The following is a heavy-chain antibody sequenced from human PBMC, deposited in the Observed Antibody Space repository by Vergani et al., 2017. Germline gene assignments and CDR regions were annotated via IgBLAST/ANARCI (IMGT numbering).Heavy chain of an antibody. CDR3: ASNPLDSSAPLNWFDP. V-gene: IGHV1-18*01. CDR1: GGTFSSYG. Sequence: QVQLVQSGAEVKKPGSSVKVSCKASGGTFSSYGISWVRQAPGQGLEWMGWISAYNGNTNYAQKLQGRVTMTTDTSTSTAYMELRSLSSDDPAVYYGASNPLDSSAPLNWFDPWGQGTLVTVSS. D-gene: IGHD3-22*01. J-gene: IGHJ5*02. CDR2: ISAYNGNT.